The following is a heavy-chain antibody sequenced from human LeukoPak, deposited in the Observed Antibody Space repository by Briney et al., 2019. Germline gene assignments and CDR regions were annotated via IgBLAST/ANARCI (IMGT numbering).Heavy chain of an antibody. V-gene: IGHV3-7*05. J-gene: IGHJ4*02. D-gene: IGHD3-3*02. Sequence: PGGSLTVSCAASGFSFSSYWMSWVRQAPGKGLEWVANIKEDGSEKYYVDSVKGRFTISRDNAKNSLYLQMNSLRADDTAVYYCTTSFPSIGPSPFDYWGQGTLVTVSS. CDR2: IKEDGSEK. CDR3: TTSFPSIGPSPFDY. CDR1: GFSFSSYW.